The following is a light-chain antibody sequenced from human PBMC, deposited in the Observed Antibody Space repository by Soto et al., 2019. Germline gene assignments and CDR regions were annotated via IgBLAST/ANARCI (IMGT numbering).Light chain of an antibody. CDR1: GSDVGGYNS. CDR2: DVT. J-gene: IGLJ2*01. V-gene: IGLV2-14*03. Sequence: QSALTQPASVSGSPGQSITISCTGTGSDVGGYNSVSWYQHHPGKVPKLMIYDVTSRPSGVSYRFSGSKFGNTASLTISGLQAEDEADYYCSSYTSSATLLFGGGTQLTVL. CDR3: SSYTSSATLL.